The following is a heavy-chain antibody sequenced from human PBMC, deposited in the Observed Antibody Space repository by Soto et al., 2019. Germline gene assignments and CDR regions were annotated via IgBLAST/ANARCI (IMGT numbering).Heavy chain of an antibody. CDR2: MYYGWRT. D-gene: IGHD2-15*01. CDR3: ARGTPSPLIVRSSRGPWFDP. CDR1: GGSMSSYY. V-gene: IGHV4-59*08. Sequence: EPLSLTCTVDGGSMSSYYWSWIRQPPEKGLEWIGYMYYGWRTNYNPSLKSRVTISVDTSKMQVSLKLSSVTAADTAVYFCARGTPSPLIVRSSRGPWFDPWGQGTLVPGFS. J-gene: IGHJ5*02.